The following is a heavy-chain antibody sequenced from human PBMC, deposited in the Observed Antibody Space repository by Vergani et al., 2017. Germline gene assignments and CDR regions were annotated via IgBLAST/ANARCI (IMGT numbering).Heavy chain of an antibody. CDR3: ARGVPDIVVVPAAIQLYYYYYYGMDV. D-gene: IGHD2-2*02. Sequence: QVQLVQSGAEVKKPGSSVKVSCKASGGTFSSYAISWVRQATGQGLEWMGWMNPNSGNTGYAQKFQGRVTMTRNTSISTAYMELSSLRSEDTAVYYCARGVPDIVVVPAAIQLYYYYYYGMDVWGQGTTVTVSS. V-gene: IGHV1-8*02. CDR1: GGTFSSYA. CDR2: MNPNSGNT. J-gene: IGHJ6*02.